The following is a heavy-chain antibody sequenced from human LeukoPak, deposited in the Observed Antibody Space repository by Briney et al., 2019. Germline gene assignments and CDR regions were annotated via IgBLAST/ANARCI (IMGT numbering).Heavy chain of an antibody. D-gene: IGHD5-12*01. CDR3: AKVMGGYSAYDYFDY. CDR1: GFTFSSYG. J-gene: IGHJ4*02. V-gene: IGHV3-30*02. Sequence: GGSLRLSCAASGFTFSSYGMHWVRQAPGKGLEWVAFMRYDGTNKYYADSVKGRFTISRDNSKNTLYLQMNSLRAEDTAVYYCAKVMGGYSAYDYFDYWGQGTLVTVSS. CDR2: MRYDGTNK.